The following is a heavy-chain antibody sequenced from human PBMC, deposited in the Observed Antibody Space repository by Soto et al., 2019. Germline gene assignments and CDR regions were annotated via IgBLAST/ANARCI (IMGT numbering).Heavy chain of an antibody. Sequence: EVQLVESGGGLVQPGGSLRLSCAASGFTFSSYWMHWVRQAPGKGLVWVSRINSDGSSTSYADSVKGRFTISRDNAKNSLYLQMNSLRAEDTAVYYCARHSTVTTGFDYWGQGTLVTVSS. D-gene: IGHD4-17*01. CDR3: ARHSTVTTGFDY. CDR1: GFTFSSYW. V-gene: IGHV3-74*01. J-gene: IGHJ4*02. CDR2: INSDGSST.